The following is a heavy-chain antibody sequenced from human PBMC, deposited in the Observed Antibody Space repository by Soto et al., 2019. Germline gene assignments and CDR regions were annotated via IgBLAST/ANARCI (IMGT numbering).Heavy chain of an antibody. CDR1: GFSVSDYS. J-gene: IGHJ4*02. CDR2: ISSTGDLI. V-gene: IGHV3-48*02. CDR3: AKGAIGVGGDGF. D-gene: IGHD2-21*01. Sequence: GGSLRLSCTASGFSVSDYSVNWVRQAPWKGLEWISYISSTGDLILYADSVKGRFTIARDIAKNSLYLQMDILRDEDSAVYYCAKGAIGVGGDGFWGPGTLVTVSS.